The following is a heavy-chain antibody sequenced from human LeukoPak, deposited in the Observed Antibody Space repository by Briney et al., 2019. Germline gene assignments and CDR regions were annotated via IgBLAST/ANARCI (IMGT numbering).Heavy chain of an antibody. CDR1: GYTFTGYY. CDR2: INPNSGAT. Sequence: ASVKVSCKGSGYTFTGYYIHWLRQAPGQGLEWMGWINPNSGATNYAQKFQGRVTLTRDTSINTAYMELSRLRSDDTAVYYCARDELWFGEGYYYMDVWGTGTTVTISS. CDR3: ARDELWFGEGYYYMDV. V-gene: IGHV1-2*02. D-gene: IGHD3-10*01. J-gene: IGHJ6*03.